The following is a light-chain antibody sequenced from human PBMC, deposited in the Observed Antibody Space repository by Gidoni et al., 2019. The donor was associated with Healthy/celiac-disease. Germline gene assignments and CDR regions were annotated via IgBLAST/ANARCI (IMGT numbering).Light chain of an antibody. CDR2: DAS. CDR3: QQYDNLFT. J-gene: IGKJ3*01. Sequence: DIQMTQSPSSLSASVGDRVTITCQASQDISTYLNWYQQKPGKAPKLLIYDASNVEKGVPSRFSGSGSGTDFTFTISSLQPEDIATYYCQQYDNLFTFGPGTKVDIK. CDR1: QDISTY. V-gene: IGKV1-33*01.